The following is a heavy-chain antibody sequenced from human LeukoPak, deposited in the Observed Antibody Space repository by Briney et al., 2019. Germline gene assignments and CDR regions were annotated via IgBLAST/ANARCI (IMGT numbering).Heavy chain of an antibody. CDR1: GGSFSGYY. CDR2: IYYSGST. D-gene: IGHD2-21*02. V-gene: IGHV4-59*08. CDR3: ARAYCVGDCTVLHIYFDN. J-gene: IGHJ4*02. Sequence: SETLSLTCAVYGGSFSGYYWSWIRQPPGKGLEWIGYIYYSGSTNYNPSLKSRVTISVDTSKNQFSLKLRSVMAADTAVYYCARAYCVGDCTVLHIYFDNWGQGTLVTVSS.